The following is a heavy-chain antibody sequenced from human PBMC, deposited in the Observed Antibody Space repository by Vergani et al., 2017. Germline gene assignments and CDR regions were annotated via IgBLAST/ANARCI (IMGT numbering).Heavy chain of an antibody. Sequence: QVQLEESGPGLVKPSETLSLTCTVSGGSFNTYYWSWIRQSPGKGLEWIGYIYSTGSTNYNPSLNSRVTMSVDTSKNQFSLKLSSVTVADTAVYYCARAREGWFGDYVGGFDPWGQGTLVTVSS. V-gene: IGHV4-59*08. CDR3: ARAREGWFGDYVGGFDP. CDR1: GGSFNTYY. J-gene: IGHJ5*02. CDR2: IYSTGST. D-gene: IGHD4-17*01.